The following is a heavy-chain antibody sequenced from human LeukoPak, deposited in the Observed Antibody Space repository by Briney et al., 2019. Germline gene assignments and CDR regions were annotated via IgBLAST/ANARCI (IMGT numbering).Heavy chain of an antibody. D-gene: IGHD1/OR15-1a*01. V-gene: IGHV3-7*01. CDR3: TKNTHDY. CDR1: GFTFSGSW. J-gene: IGHJ4*02. CDR2: IKGDGSGK. Sequence: GSLRLSCAASGFTFSGSWMSWVRQAPGKGLEWGATIKGDGSGKFYVDSVKGRFAISRDDAKSSLFLQMDSLRSEDTAVYYCTKNTHDYWGQGTLVTVSS.